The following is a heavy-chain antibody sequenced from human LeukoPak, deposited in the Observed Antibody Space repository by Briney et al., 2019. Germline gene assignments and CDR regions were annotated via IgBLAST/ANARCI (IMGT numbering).Heavy chain of an antibody. Sequence: SVKVSCKASGYTFTSYDINWVRQATGQGLEWMGGIIPIFGTANYAQKFQGRVTITADESTSTAYMELSSLRSEDTAVYYCARGLWHTYYFDYWGQGTLVTVSS. V-gene: IGHV1-69*13. D-gene: IGHD5-18*01. J-gene: IGHJ4*02. CDR2: IIPIFGTA. CDR1: GYTFTSYD. CDR3: ARGLWHTYYFDY.